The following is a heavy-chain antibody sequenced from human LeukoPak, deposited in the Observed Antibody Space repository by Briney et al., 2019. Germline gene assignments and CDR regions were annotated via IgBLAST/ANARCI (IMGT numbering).Heavy chain of an antibody. CDR3: ARGGGSSSGNCFDP. CDR2: IYHSGST. CDR1: GGSISSGGYS. V-gene: IGHV4-30-2*01. J-gene: IGHJ5*02. Sequence: PSQTLSLTCAVSGGSISSGGYSWSWIRQPPGKGLQWIGYIYHSGSTYYNPSLKIRLPISLEQSKNQFSLKLSSVTAADTAVYYCARGGGSSSGNCFDPWGQGTLVTVSS. D-gene: IGHD3-22*01.